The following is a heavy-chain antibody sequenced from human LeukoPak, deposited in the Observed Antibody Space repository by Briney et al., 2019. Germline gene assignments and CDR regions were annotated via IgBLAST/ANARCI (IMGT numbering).Heavy chain of an antibody. CDR3: AKSRYIAAAGDY. CDR2: ISYDGSNK. V-gene: IGHV3-30*18. Sequence: PGGSLRLSCAASGFTFSSYGMHWVRQAPGKGLEWVAVISYDGSNKYYADSVKGRFTISRDNSKNTLYLQMNSLRAEDTAVYYCAKSRYIAAAGDYWGQGTLVTVSS. J-gene: IGHJ4*02. D-gene: IGHD6-13*01. CDR1: GFTFSSYG.